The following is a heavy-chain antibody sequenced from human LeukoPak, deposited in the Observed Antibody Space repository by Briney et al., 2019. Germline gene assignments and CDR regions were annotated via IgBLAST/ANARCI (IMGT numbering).Heavy chain of an antibody. CDR2: ISYDGSNK. V-gene: IGHV3-30*18. Sequence: GRSLRLSCAASGFTFSSYGMHWVRQAPGKGLEWVAVISYDGSNKYYADSVKGRFTISRDNSKNTLYLQMNSLRAEDTAVYYCAKEQRVKGPAAKRVGAFDIWGQGTMVTVSS. D-gene: IGHD2-2*01. J-gene: IGHJ3*02. CDR1: GFTFSSYG. CDR3: AKEQRVKGPAAKRVGAFDI.